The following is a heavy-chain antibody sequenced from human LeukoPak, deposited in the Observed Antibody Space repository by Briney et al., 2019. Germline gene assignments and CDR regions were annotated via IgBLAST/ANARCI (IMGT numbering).Heavy chain of an antibody. CDR2: INSDGSST. Sequence: GGSLRLSCAASGFTFSSYWMHWVRQAPGKGLVWVSRINSDGSSTSYADSVKGRFTISRDNAKNTLYLQMNSLRAEDTAVYYCVRGYCSGGSCYLKTGNWFDPWGQGTLVTVSS. CDR1: GFTFSSYW. J-gene: IGHJ5*02. CDR3: VRGYCSGGSCYLKTGNWFDP. V-gene: IGHV3-74*01. D-gene: IGHD2-15*01.